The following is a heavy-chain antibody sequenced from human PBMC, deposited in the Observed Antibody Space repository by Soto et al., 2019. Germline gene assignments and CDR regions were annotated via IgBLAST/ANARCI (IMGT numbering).Heavy chain of an antibody. J-gene: IGHJ5*02. CDR1: GFTFSNYA. CDR2: ISNTGDHT. Sequence: LRLSCAASGFTFSNYAMSWVRQAPGKGLEWVSLISNTGDHTYYADSVKGHFTISRDNSKNTLYLQMNSLRAEDTAVYYCAKTNSNTNYFDPWGQGTLVTVSS. CDR3: AKTNSNTNYFDP. D-gene: IGHD1-1*01. V-gene: IGHV3-23*01.